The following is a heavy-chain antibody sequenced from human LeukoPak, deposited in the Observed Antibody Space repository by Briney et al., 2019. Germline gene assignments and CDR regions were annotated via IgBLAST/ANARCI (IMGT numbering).Heavy chain of an antibody. CDR1: GGSVSSGSYY. CDR3: AREVRVVAPYYYDSSGYYYTYYFDY. Sequence: KTSETLSLTCTVSGGSVSSGSYYWSWIRQPPGKGLEWIGYIYYSGSTNYNPSLKSRVTISVDTSKNQFSLKLSSVTAADTAVYYCAREVRVVAPYYYDSSGYYYTYYFDYWGQGTLVTVSS. D-gene: IGHD3-22*01. V-gene: IGHV4-61*01. CDR2: IYYSGST. J-gene: IGHJ4*02.